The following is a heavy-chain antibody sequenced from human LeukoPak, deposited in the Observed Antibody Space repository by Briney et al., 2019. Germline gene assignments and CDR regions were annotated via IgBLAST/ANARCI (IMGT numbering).Heavy chain of an antibody. Sequence: GGSLRLSCTASGFIFNDYYMSWIRQTPGKGLEWLSYISRTGNTIYYRDSVKGRFTISRDNANNQLHLQMDNLRAEDTAVYFCARDLGSSTVTTAFDYWGQGAPVTVSS. V-gene: IGHV3-11*01. J-gene: IGHJ4*02. CDR2: ISRTGNTI. D-gene: IGHD4-17*01. CDR1: GFIFNDYY. CDR3: ARDLGSSTVTTAFDY.